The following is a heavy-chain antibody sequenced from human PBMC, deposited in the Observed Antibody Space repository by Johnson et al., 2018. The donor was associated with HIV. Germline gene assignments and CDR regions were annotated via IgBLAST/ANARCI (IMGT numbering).Heavy chain of an antibody. D-gene: IGHD3-3*01. J-gene: IGHJ3*02. CDR2: ISGSGGST. V-gene: IGHV3-23*04. Sequence: VQLVESGGGFIQPGRSLRLSCAASGFTFSSYGMHWVRQAPGKGLEWVSSISGSGGSTYYADSVKGRFTISRDNSKNALYLQMHNLTTEDTAVYYCAKGYYDAPLCFEIWGQGTMVSVSS. CDR1: GFTFSSYG. CDR3: AKGYYDAPLCFEI.